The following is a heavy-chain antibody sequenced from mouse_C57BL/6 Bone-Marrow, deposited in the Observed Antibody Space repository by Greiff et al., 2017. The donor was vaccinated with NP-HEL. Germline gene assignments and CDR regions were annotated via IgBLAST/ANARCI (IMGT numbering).Heavy chain of an antibody. CDR1: GYTFTSYG. V-gene: IGHV1-81*01. D-gene: IGHD1-1*01. CDR3: ARGITTVVATNY. CDR2: IYPRSGNT. Sequence: QVQLKQSGAELARPGASVKLSCKASGYTFTSYGISWVKQRTGQGLEWIGEIYPRSGNTYYNEKFKGQATLTADKSSSTAYMELRSLSSEDSAVYCCARGITTVVATNYWGQGTTLTVSS. J-gene: IGHJ2*01.